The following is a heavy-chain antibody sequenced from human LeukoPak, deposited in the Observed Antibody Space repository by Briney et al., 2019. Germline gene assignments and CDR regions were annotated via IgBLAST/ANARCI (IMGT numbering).Heavy chain of an antibody. CDR2: SSGSGTI. D-gene: IGHD2/OR15-2a*01. J-gene: IGHJ5*02. CDR1: GYSISSGYY. Sequence: ETLSLTCTVSGYSISSGYYWGWVRQAPGKGLEWVSYSSGSGTIYYADSVKGRFTISRDNAQNSLYLQMNSLRVEDTAVYYCARVIENAWGQGTLVTVSS. V-gene: IGHV3-69-1*01. CDR3: ARVIENA.